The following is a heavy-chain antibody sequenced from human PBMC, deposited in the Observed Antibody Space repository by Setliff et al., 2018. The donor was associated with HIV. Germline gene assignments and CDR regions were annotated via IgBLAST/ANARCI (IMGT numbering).Heavy chain of an antibody. J-gene: IGHJ4*02. CDR3: ARVAAYGYLSHYFDY. D-gene: IGHD5-18*01. V-gene: IGHV3-53*01. CDR1: RFTVSRNH. CDR2: IYSDNRT. Sequence: GGSLRLSCAASRFTVSRNHMSWVRQAPGKGLEWVSIIYSDNRTYYADSVKGRFTISRDTSKNTLYLQMNSLRAEDTAVFYCARVAAYGYLSHYFDYWGQGTLVTVS.